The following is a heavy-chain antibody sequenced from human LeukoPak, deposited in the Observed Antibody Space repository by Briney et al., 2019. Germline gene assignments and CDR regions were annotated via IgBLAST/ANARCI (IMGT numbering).Heavy chain of an antibody. D-gene: IGHD6-19*01. J-gene: IGHJ4*02. Sequence: SQTLSLTCTVSGGSISSGGYYWSWIRQHPGKGLEWIGYIYYSGSTYYNPSLKSRVTLSVDTSKNQFSLKLSSVTAADTAVYYCARGIAVAGTYDYWGQGTLVTVSS. CDR2: IYYSGST. CDR1: GGSISSGGYY. CDR3: ARGIAVAGTYDY. V-gene: IGHV4-31*03.